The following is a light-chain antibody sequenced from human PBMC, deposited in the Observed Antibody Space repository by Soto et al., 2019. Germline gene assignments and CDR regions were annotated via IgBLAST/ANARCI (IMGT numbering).Light chain of an antibody. CDR2: RSS. J-gene: IGKJ1*01. CDR1: QSVTNH. V-gene: IGKV1-5*03. CDR3: QQYKSYRT. Sequence: DIQMTQSPSTLSASVGDRVTITCRASQSVTNHLAWYQQKPGKPPKLLIYRSSTLEIGVPSRFSGSGSGTEFTLTISSLQPDDFATYYCQQYKSYRTFGQGTKVEIK.